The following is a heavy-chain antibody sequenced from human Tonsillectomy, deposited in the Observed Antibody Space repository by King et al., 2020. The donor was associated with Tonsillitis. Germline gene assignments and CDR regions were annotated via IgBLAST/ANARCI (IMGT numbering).Heavy chain of an antibody. CDR3: ARQKYGSGSHFDY. CDR1: GYNFSIYW. J-gene: IGHJ4*02. CDR2: IYHGDSDI. Sequence: QLVQSGAEVKKAGESLKISCKGSGYNFSIYWIGWVRQMPGKGLEWMGIIYHGDSDIRYSPSFQGQVTISADKSISTAYLQWSSLMPSDTAMYYCARQKYGSGSHFDYWGQGTPVTVSS. D-gene: IGHD3-10*01. V-gene: IGHV5-51*01.